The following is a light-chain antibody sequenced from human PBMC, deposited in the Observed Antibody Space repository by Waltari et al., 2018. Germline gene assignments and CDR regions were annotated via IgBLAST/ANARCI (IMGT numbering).Light chain of an antibody. CDR1: QGIGTS. J-gene: IGKJ4*01. Sequence: DIQMTQSPSSLSASVGDRVTITCRASQGIGTSLAWYQQKPEKPPESLIYRASSLQSWVPSRFSGSGSGTDFTLTISSLQPEDFATYYCQQYNSYPPTFGGGTKLEIK. CDR2: RAS. CDR3: QQYNSYPPT. V-gene: IGKV1D-16*01.